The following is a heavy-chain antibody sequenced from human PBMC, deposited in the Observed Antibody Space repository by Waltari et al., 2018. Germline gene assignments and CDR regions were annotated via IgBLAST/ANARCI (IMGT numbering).Heavy chain of an antibody. CDR1: GFTFDDYA. J-gene: IGHJ6*03. CDR2: ISWNSGSI. V-gene: IGHV3-9*01. Sequence: EVQLVESGGGLVQPGRSLRLSCAASGFTFDDYAMHWVRQAPGKGLEWVSGISWNSGSIGYADSVKGRFTISRDNAKNSLYLQMNSLRAEDTALYYCAKGTGELLFPNLYSLYYYMDVWGKGTTVTVSS. D-gene: IGHD3-16*01. CDR3: AKGTGELLFPNLYSLYYYMDV.